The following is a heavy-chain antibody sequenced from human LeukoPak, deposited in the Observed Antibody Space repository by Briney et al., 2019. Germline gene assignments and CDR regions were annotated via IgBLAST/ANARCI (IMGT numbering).Heavy chain of an antibody. V-gene: IGHV4-39*01. CDR1: GGSISSSSYY. J-gene: IGHJ4*02. Sequence: SETLSLTCTVSGGSISSSSYYWGWTRQPPGKGLEWIGSIYYSGSTYYNPSLKSRVTISVDTSKNQFSLKLSSVTAADTAVYYCARIGGLLLWFGELLSKPHYFDYWGQGTLVTVSS. CDR3: ARIGGLLLWFGELLSKPHYFDY. D-gene: IGHD3-10*01. CDR2: IYYSGST.